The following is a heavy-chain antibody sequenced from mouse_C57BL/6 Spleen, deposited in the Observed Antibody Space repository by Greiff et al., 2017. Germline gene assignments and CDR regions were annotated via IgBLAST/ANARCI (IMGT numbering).Heavy chain of an antibody. CDR1: GYTFTSYW. D-gene: IGHD2-4*01. V-gene: IGHV1-64*01. J-gene: IGHJ1*03. CDR2: IHPNSGST. Sequence: QVQLQQPGAELVKPGASVKLSCKASGYTFTSYWMHWVKQRPGQGLEWIGMIHPNSGSTNYNEKFKSKATLTVDKSSSTAYMQLSSLTSEDSAVYYCARGDYDYDRWYFDVWGTGTTVTVSS. CDR3: ARGDYDYDRWYFDV.